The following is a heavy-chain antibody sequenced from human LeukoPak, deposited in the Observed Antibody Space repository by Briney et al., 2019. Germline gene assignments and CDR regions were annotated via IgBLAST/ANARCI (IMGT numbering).Heavy chain of an antibody. D-gene: IGHD2-21*01. CDR1: GGSISNYY. Sequence: SETLSLTCTVSGGSISNYYWNCVRQPAGKGLEWIGRVYSTGNDNYNPSLTSRVTLSVDTSKNQFSLNLNSVTAADTAVYYCARDYSEDAYPYYFDYWGQGALVAVSS. V-gene: IGHV4-4*07. CDR2: VYSTGND. CDR3: ARDYSEDAYPYYFDY. J-gene: IGHJ4*02.